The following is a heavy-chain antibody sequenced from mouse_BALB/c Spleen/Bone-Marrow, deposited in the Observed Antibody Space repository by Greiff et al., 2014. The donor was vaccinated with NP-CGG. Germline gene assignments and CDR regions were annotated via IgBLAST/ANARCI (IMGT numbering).Heavy chain of an antibody. V-gene: IGHV5-17*02. J-gene: IGHJ2*01. D-gene: IGHD2-2*01. CDR2: ISSGSSTI. CDR1: GFTFSSFG. Sequence: EVNLVESGGGLVQPGGSRKPSCAASGFTFSSFGMHWVRQAPEKGLEWVAYISSGSSTIYYADTVKGRFTISRDNPKNTLFLQMTSLRSEDTAMYYCARSSYGYDRQAYFFDYWGQGTTLTVSS. CDR3: ARSSYGYDRQAYFFDY.